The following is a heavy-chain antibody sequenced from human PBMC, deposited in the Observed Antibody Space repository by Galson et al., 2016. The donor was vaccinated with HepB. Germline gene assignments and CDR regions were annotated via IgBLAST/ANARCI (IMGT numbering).Heavy chain of an antibody. CDR2: ISGSGTGVGGQT. Sequence: SLRLSCAASGFSFSRYPMSWIRQAPGKGLEWVSRISGSGTGVGGQTDYIDSVKGRFIVSRDDSKNTLYLQINSLRVEDTAVYYCVKGREGAAWGRGTLVAVSS. D-gene: IGHD4/OR15-4a*01. CDR1: GFSFSRYP. V-gene: IGHV3-23*01. CDR3: VKGREGAA. J-gene: IGHJ4*02.